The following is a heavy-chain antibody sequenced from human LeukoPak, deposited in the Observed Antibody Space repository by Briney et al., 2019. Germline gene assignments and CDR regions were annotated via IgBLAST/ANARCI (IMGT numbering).Heavy chain of an antibody. CDR1: GFTFSSYA. CDR3: ATLRPISRQYFDS. Sequence: GGSLRLSCAASGFTFSSYAMHWVRQAPGKGLEWVALISYDGSNKYHADSVKGRFTISRDNSKNTLYLHMNTLRAEDTAVYYCATLRPISRQYFDSWGQGTLVTVSS. CDR2: ISYDGSNK. V-gene: IGHV3-30*14. J-gene: IGHJ4*02. D-gene: IGHD3-3*02.